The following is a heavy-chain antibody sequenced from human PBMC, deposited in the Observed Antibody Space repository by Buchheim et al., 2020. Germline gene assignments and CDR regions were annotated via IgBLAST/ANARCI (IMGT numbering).Heavy chain of an antibody. CDR2: INPSGGST. J-gene: IGHJ6*02. Sequence: QVQLVQSGAEVKKPGASVKVSCKASGYTFTSYYMHWVRQAPGQGLEWLGIINPSGGSTSYAQKFQGRVTMTRDTSTSTVYLELSSLRSEDTAVYYCARDTDPYGDYGYGMDVWGQGTT. CDR3: ARDTDPYGDYGYGMDV. D-gene: IGHD4-17*01. V-gene: IGHV1-46*01. CDR1: GYTFTSYY.